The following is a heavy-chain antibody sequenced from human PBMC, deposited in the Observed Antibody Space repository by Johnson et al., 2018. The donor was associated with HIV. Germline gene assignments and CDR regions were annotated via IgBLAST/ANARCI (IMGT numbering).Heavy chain of an antibody. D-gene: IGHD1-26*01. CDR2: ISYDGSNK. CDR1: GFTFSSYA. CDR3: ARDGGSTRCDAFDI. Sequence: QVQLVESGGGVVQPGRSLRLSCAASGFTFSSYAMRWVRQAPGKGLEWVAVISYDGSNKYYADSVKGRFTISRDNSKNTLYLQMNSLRAEDTAVYYCARDGGSTRCDAFDIWGQGTMVTVSS. V-gene: IGHV3-30*04. J-gene: IGHJ3*02.